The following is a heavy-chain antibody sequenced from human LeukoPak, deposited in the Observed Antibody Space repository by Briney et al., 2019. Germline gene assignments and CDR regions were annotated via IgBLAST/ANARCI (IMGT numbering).Heavy chain of an antibody. CDR1: GGSFSGYY. CDR2: INHSGST. D-gene: IGHD3-22*01. Sequence: SETLSLTCAVYGGSFSGYYWSWIRQPPGKGLEWIGEINHSGSTNYNPSLKSRVTISVDTSKNQFSLKLSSVTAADTAVYYCARRTQGWLLLSIFDYWGQGTLVTVSS. J-gene: IGHJ4*02. CDR3: ARRTQGWLLLSIFDY. V-gene: IGHV4-34*01.